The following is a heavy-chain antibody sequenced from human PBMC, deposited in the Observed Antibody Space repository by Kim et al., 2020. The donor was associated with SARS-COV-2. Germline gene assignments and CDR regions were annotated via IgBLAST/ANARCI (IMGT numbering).Heavy chain of an antibody. J-gene: IGHJ4*02. V-gene: IGHV4-34*01. Sequence: SETLSLTCAVYGGSFSGYYWSWIRQPPGKGLEWIGEINHSGSTNYNPSLKSRVTISVDTSKNQFSLKLSSVTAADTAVYYCARAGAVAGTRRHGGYFDYWGQGTLVTVSS. CDR3: ARAGAVAGTRRHGGYFDY. CDR2: INHSGST. CDR1: GGSFSGYY. D-gene: IGHD6-19*01.